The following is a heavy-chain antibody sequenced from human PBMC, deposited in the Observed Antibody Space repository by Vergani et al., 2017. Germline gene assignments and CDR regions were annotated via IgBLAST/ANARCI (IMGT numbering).Heavy chain of an antibody. J-gene: IGHJ3*02. V-gene: IGHV4-39*01. CDR1: GGSISSNFYY. CDR3: AKXVGTSAIMDGYTM. D-gene: IGHD5/OR15-5a*01. Sequence: QLHLQESGPGLVKPSETLYLTCTVSGGSISSNFYYWGWIRQSPGKGLEWIGSISSSGSSYSNPSLQSRVTMSVDTSTNQVSLRLSSVTAADTALYYCAKXVGTSAIMDGYTMWGQGTMVTVSS. CDR2: ISSSGSS.